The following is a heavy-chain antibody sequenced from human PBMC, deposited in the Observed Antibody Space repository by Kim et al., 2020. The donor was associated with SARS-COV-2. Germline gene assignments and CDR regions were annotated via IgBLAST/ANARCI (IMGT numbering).Heavy chain of an antibody. V-gene: IGHV4-34*01. CDR2: INHSGST. D-gene: IGHD3-9*01. CDR3: ARGCLFSLVYDILTGYYPGGARTAFDI. J-gene: IGHJ3*02. Sequence: SETLSLTCAVYGGSFSGYYWSWIRQPPGKGLEWIGEINHSGSTNYNPSLKSRVTISVDTSKNQFSLKLSSVTAADTAVYYCARGCLFSLVYDILTGYYPGGARTAFDIWGQGTMVTVSS. CDR1: GGSFSGYY.